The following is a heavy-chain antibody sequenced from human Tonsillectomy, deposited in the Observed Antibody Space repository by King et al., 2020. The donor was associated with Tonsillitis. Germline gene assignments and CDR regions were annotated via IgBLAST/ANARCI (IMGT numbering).Heavy chain of an antibody. V-gene: IGHV3-33*05. J-gene: IGHJ2*01. Sequence: QLVQSGGGVVQPGTSLRLSCAASGFTFSTYGMNWVRQAPGKGLEWVAVISYDGSDKYYADSMKGRFTISRDNSKNTLYLQLNSLRAEDTAVYYCARDRMYFFLWGRGTLFTVSS. CDR2: ISYDGSDK. CDR3: ARDRMYFFL. CDR1: GFTFSTYG.